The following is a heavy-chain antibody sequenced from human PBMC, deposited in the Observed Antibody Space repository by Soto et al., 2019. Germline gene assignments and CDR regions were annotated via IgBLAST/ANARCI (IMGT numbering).Heavy chain of an antibody. CDR2: IYYTGST. D-gene: IGHD3-10*01. CDR1: GASISSGNYY. J-gene: IGHJ4*02. Sequence: SETLSLTCSVSGASISSGNYYWSWIRQHPGKGLEWIGYIYYTGSTYYNPSLRSRITISEDMSKNHFSLRLSSVTAADTAVYYCARGREEAGGPFDYWGQGTLVTVSS. V-gene: IGHV4-31*03. CDR3: ARGREEAGGPFDY.